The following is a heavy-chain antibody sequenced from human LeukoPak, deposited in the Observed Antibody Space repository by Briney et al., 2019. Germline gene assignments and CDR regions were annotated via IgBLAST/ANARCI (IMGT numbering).Heavy chain of an antibody. CDR3: ARGPPRGKYYYMDV. Sequence: PGGCLRLSCAASGFTFSRFDMHWVRPPTGQGLEWVSTIGTASDTYYPGSVEGRFTLSRDNAKNSLYLQMNSLTAGDTAVYYCARGPPRGKYYYMDVWGKGTTVTVSS. D-gene: IGHD1-1*01. V-gene: IGHV3-13*01. CDR2: IGTASDT. J-gene: IGHJ6*03. CDR1: GFTFSRFD.